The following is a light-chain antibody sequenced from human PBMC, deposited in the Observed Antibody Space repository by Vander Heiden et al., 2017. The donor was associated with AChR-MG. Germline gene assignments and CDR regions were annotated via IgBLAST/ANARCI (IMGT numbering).Light chain of an antibody. J-gene: IGLJ3*02. Sequence: QSALTQPPSASATPGQRVAISCSGSSSNVGSNYVYSYQQLPGTAPKLLIYSNNQRPSGVPDRFSGSKSGTSASLAIRGLRSEDEADYYCAAWDDSLSAWVFGGGTKLTVL. V-gene: IGLV1-47*02. CDR2: SNN. CDR3: AAWDDSLSAWV. CDR1: SSNVGSNY.